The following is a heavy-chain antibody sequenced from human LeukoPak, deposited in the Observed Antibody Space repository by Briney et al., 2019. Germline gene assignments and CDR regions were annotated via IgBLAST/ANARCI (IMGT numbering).Heavy chain of an antibody. CDR2: LSSSGDTI. V-gene: IGHV3-11*04. J-gene: IGHJ6*03. D-gene: IGHD3-10*01. CDR1: GFTFSDYY. CDR3: ARAYGSGSYYLRSYYMDV. Sequence: GGSLRLSCAASGFTFSDYYMSWIRQAPGKGLEWVSFLSSSGDTIYYADSVKGRFTISRDNAKNSLYLQMNSLRAEDTAVYYCARAYGSGSYYLRSYYMDVWGKGTTVTVSS.